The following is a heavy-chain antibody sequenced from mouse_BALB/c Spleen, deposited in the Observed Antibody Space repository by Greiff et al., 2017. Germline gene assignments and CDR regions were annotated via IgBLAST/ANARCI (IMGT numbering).Heavy chain of an antibody. D-gene: IGHD2-1*01. J-gene: IGHJ1*01. CDR1: GFSLTSYG. Sequence: QVQLKESGPGLVQPSQSLSITCTVSGFSLTSYGVHWVRQSPGKGLEWLGVIWSGGSTDYNAAFISRLSISKDNSKSQVFFKMNSLQANDTAIYYCARSPGYGNYVWYFDVWGAGTTVTVSS. CDR2: IWSGGST. V-gene: IGHV2-2*02. CDR3: ARSPGYGNYVWYFDV.